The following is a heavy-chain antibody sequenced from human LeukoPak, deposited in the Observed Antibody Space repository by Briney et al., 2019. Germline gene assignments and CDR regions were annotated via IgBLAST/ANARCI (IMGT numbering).Heavy chain of an antibody. Sequence: ASVKASCKASGYTFTSYGISWVRQAPGQGLEWMGWISAYNGNTNYAQKFQGWVTMTRDTSISTAYMELSRLRSDDTAVYYCASGGIAAAAIGEDNWFDPWGQGTLVTVSS. CDR1: GYTFTSYG. CDR2: ISAYNGNT. D-gene: IGHD6-13*01. J-gene: IGHJ5*02. V-gene: IGHV1-18*01. CDR3: ASGGIAAAAIGEDNWFDP.